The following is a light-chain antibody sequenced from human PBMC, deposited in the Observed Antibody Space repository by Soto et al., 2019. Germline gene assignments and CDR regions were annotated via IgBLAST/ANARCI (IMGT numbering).Light chain of an antibody. V-gene: IGLV6-57*04. Sequence: NFMLTQPHSVSESPGKTVTISCTRSSGSIASNYVQWYQQRPGSAPTTVIYEDNQRPSGVPDRFSGSIDSSSNSASLTISGLKTEDEAASYCQSYDSSNHVVFGGGTKLTVL. CDR3: QSYDSSNHVV. CDR2: EDN. J-gene: IGLJ2*01. CDR1: SGSIASNY.